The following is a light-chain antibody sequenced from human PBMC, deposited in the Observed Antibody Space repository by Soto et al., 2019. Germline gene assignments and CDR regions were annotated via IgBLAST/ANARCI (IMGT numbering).Light chain of an antibody. CDR3: QQHDDLPFT. CDR2: DAS. J-gene: IGKJ4*01. Sequence: DIQMTQYPSSLSASVGDRVTIICQASQDITNYLNWYQQKPGQAPKLLIYDASTLETGVPSRFSGSGSGTDFTFTISSLQTEDFATYYCQQHDDLPFTFGGGTKVDI. CDR1: QDITNY. V-gene: IGKV1-33*01.